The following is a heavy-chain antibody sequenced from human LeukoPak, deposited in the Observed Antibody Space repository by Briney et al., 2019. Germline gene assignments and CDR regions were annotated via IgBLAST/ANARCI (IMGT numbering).Heavy chain of an antibody. D-gene: IGHD3-9*01. V-gene: IGHV1-69*13. Sequence: ASVKVSCKASGGTFSSYAISWVRQAPGQGLEWMGGIIPIFGTANYAQKFQGRVTITADESTSTAYMELRSLRSDDTAVYYCARVLRYFDWFEPYYFDYWGQGTLVTVSS. CDR3: ARVLRYFDWFEPYYFDY. J-gene: IGHJ4*02. CDR2: IIPIFGTA. CDR1: GGTFSSYA.